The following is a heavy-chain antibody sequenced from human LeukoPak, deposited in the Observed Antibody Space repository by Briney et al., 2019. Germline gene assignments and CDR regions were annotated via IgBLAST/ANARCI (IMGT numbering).Heavy chain of an antibody. CDR3: ATSGSGYYFNWFDP. CDR1: GYSLTKFS. CDR2: FDPEDGET. J-gene: IGHJ5*02. D-gene: IGHD3-22*01. Sequence: ASVKVSRKVAGYSLTKFSMHWVRQAPGEGLEWMGGFDPEDGETIYAQKFQGRVTMTEDTSTNTAYMELSSLRSEDTAVYYCATSGSGYYFNWFDPWGQGTLVTVSS. V-gene: IGHV1-24*01.